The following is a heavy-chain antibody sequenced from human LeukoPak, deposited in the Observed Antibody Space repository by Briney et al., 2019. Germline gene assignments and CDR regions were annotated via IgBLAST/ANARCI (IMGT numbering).Heavy chain of an antibody. J-gene: IGHJ4*02. CDR3: ARYRVEALGLFDY. D-gene: IGHD4-11*01. CDR1: GGSFSGYY. CDR2: INHSGST. Sequence: PSETLSLTCAVYGGSFSGYYWSWIRQPPGKGLEWIGEINHSGSTNYNPSLKSRVTISVDTSKNQFSLKLSSVTAADTAVYYCARYRVEALGLFDYWGQGTLFTVSS. V-gene: IGHV4-34*01.